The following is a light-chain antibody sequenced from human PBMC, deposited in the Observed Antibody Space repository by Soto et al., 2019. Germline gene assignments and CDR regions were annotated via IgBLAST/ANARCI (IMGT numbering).Light chain of an antibody. Sequence: EIVLTQSPGTLSLSPGERATISCRASQTVTSNYLAWYQQKPGQAPRLLIYGASSRATGIPDRFSGSGSGTDFTLTISRLESEDFAVYYCQQYGSLITFGHGPRLEMK. CDR3: QQYGSLIT. CDR2: GAS. V-gene: IGKV3-20*01. J-gene: IGKJ5*01. CDR1: QTVTSNY.